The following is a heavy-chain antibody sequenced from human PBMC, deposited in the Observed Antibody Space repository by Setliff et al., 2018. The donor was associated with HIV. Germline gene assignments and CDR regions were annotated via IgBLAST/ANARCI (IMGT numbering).Heavy chain of an antibody. V-gene: IGHV3-30-3*01. CDR2: ISYDGSNK. Sequence: GGSLRLSCAASGFTFSSYAMHWVRQAPGKGLEWVAVISYDGSNKYYADSVKGRFTISRDNSKNTLYLQMNSLRAEDTAVYYCAKEEGEWATAMVTFSYYYGMDVWGQGTTVTVSS. D-gene: IGHD5-18*01. J-gene: IGHJ6*02. CDR1: GFTFSSYA. CDR3: AKEEGEWATAMVTFSYYYGMDV.